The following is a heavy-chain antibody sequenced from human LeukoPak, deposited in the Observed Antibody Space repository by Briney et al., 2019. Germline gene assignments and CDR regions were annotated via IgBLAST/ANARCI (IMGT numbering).Heavy chain of an antibody. D-gene: IGHD3-10*01. J-gene: IGHJ4*02. CDR1: GFTFSSYG. Sequence: GGSLRLSCAASGFTFSSYGMHWVRQAPGKGLEWVAVISYDGSNKYYADSVKGRFTISRDNSKNTLYLQMNSLRAEDTAVYYCAKDYYYGSGSYTWLFHWGQGTLVTVSS. CDR2: ISYDGSNK. V-gene: IGHV3-30*18. CDR3: AKDYYYGSGSYTWLFH.